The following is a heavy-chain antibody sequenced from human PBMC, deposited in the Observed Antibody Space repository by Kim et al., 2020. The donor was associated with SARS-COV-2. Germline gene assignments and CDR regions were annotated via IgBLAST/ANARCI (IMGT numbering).Heavy chain of an antibody. D-gene: IGHD6-13*01. V-gene: IGHV1-2*02. CDR3: TRIAEXAGRSADFDY. CDR2: INPNTGDS. J-gene: IGHJ4*02. CDR1: GYTFTDFH. Sequence: ASVKVSCKTTGYTFTDFHMHWVRQAPGQGLEWMGWINPNTGDSNSAQKFQGRVTMXSNMSISTTYMXLSSLRSDDTAMYYCTRIAEXAGRSADFDYWGQGXLVTVSS.